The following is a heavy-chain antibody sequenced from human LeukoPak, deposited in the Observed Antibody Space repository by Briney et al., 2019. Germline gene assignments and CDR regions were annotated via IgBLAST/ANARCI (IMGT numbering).Heavy chain of an antibody. D-gene: IGHD2-8*01. CDR3: ARNNTRMMYPRGGEDKGFDY. Sequence: KASETLSLTCTVSGGSISSSSYYWGRLRQPPGKGLEWIGSIYYSGSSHYHPSRNSPLTISVFTSKNEFSLKLSSVTAADTAVYYCARNNTRMMYPRGGEDKGFDYWGQGTLVTVSS. V-gene: IGHV4-39*01. CDR1: GGSISSSSYY. J-gene: IGHJ4*02. CDR2: IYYSGSS.